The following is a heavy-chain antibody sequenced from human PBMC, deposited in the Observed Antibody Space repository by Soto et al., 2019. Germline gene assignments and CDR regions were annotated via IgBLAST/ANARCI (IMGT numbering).Heavy chain of an antibody. D-gene: IGHD1-7*01. CDR3: ARESGENWTYEAH. J-gene: IGHJ1*01. CDR1: GAYVSDFS. CDR2: ITVNGIT. Sequence: SETLTLTCTVSGAYVSDFSWSWIRQPAGKGLEWIGRITVNGITQYTPSFRSRVTMSMDTSRNQFSLNLQSATAADTALYYCARESGENWTYEAHWGQGTLVTVSS. V-gene: IGHV4-4*07.